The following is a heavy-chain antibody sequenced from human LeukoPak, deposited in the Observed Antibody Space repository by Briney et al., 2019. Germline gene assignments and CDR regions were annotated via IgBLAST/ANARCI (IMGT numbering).Heavy chain of an antibody. CDR2: IYYSGST. D-gene: IGHD2-2*01. CDR3: ARVLGYCSSTSCRHYYYYGMDV. CDR1: GGSFSGYY. J-gene: IGHJ6*02. Sequence: SETLSLTCAVYGGSFSGYYWSWIRQPPGKGLEWIGYIYYSGSTNYNPSLKSRVTISVDTSKNQFSLKLSSVTAADTAVYYCARVLGYCSSTSCRHYYYYGMDVWGQGTTVTVSS. V-gene: IGHV4-59*01.